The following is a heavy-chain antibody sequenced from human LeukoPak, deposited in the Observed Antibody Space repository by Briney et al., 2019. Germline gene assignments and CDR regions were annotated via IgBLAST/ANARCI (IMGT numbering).Heavy chain of an antibody. V-gene: IGHV3-74*01. D-gene: IGHD3-10*01. CDR3: ARGVDTTTINELGY. CDR1: GFTFSDFW. Sequence: GGSLRLSCATSGFTFSDFWMHWVRQTPGKGLVWVARITPNGGGADYVDLVRGRFTISRDNAANTVYLQMISLGADDMAVYFCARGVDTTTINELGYWGQGTLVTVSS. CDR2: ITPNGGGA. J-gene: IGHJ1*01.